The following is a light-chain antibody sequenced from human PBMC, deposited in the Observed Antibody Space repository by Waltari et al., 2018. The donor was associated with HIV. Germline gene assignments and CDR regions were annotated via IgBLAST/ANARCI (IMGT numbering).Light chain of an antibody. Sequence: QSVLTQPPSVSGAAGQSVTISCTGGRSNIGSGFDVHWYQHVPGRAPKLRISDNSDRPSGGPGRFSAFKSGTSASLASTGLQAEDEAHYYCQAFDTSLRGCVFGGGTELTVL. CDR3: QAFDTSLRGCV. CDR1: RSNIGSGFD. V-gene: IGLV1-40*01. CDR2: DNS. J-gene: IGLJ7*01.